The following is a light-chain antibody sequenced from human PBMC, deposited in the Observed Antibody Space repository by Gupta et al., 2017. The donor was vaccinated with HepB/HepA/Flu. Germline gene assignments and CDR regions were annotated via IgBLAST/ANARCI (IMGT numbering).Light chain of an antibody. Sequence: SVLTQPPSAATPPGQRVTVSCSGSSPNIGSHNINWYQQPPGMAPKLLIFSTNTRPSGVPDRFSASKYGTSAALAISGLQAEDEADYFCGTWDKSRNAFVFGTGTEVTVL. J-gene: IGLJ1*01. CDR2: STN. CDR3: GTWDKSRNAFV. CDR1: SPNIGSHN. V-gene: IGLV1-44*01.